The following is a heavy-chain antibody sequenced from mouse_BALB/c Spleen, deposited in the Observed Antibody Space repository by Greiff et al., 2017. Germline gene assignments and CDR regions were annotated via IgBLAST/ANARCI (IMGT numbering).Heavy chain of an antibody. V-gene: IGHV2-2*02. CDR3: ARDYDYPYFDD. J-gene: IGHJ2*01. CDR2: IWSGGST. Sequence: VQLQQSGPGLVQPSQSLSITCTVSGFSLTSYGVHWVRQSPGKGLEWLGVIWSGGSTDYNAAFISRLSISKDNSKSQVFFKMSSLQANDTAIYYCARDYDYPYFDDWGQGTTLTVSS. D-gene: IGHD2-4*01. CDR1: GFSLTSYG.